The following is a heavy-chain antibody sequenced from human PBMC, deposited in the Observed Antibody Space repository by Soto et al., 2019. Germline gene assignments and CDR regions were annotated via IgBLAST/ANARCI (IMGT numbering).Heavy chain of an antibody. CDR3: YSNGYGCTFYDY. D-gene: IGHD6-25*01. J-gene: IGHJ4*02. V-gene: IGHV4-39*03. Sequence: SETLSLTCTVSGASISSSSFYWGWIRQPPGKGLEWIGSIWYSGTTYYNPSLKSRVNMSVDTSKNQFSLKLSSVTAADTAVYYFYSNGYGCTFYDYRGQGTPVTVSS. CDR2: IWYSGTT. CDR1: GASISSSSFY.